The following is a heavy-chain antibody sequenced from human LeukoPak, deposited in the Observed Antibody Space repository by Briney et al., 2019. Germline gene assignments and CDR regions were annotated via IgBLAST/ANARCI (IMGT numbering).Heavy chain of an antibody. CDR1: GGSISGYY. D-gene: IGHD3-22*01. CDR2: IDYSGNT. V-gene: IGHV4-59*01. CDR3: ARASAYGSGGYYLHAFDI. J-gene: IGHJ3*02. Sequence: SETLSLTCTVSGGSISGYYWSWIRQPPGKGLEWIGYIDYSGNTNYNPPLKSRVTISVDTSKNQFSLKLSSVTAADTAVYYCARASAYGSGGYYLHAFDIWGQGTVVTVSS.